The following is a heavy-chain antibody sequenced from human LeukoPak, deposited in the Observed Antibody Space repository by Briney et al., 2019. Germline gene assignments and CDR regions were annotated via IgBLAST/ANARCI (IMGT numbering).Heavy chain of an antibody. V-gene: IGHV6-1*01. CDR3: ARGGLVRGTLNSLSACDI. CDR1: GDSVSSNSAG. CDR2: TYYRSKWYI. J-gene: IGHJ3*02. D-gene: IGHD3-10*01. Sequence: SQTLSLTCAISGDSVSSNSAGWNWIRQSPSRGLEWLGRTYYRSKWYIDYAISVNSRITINPDTSKDQFSLQLKSVTPEDTAVYYCARGGLVRGTLNSLSACDIWGQGTMVTVSS.